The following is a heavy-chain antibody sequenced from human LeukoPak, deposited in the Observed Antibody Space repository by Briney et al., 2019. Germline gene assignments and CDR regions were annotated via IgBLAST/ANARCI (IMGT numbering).Heavy chain of an antibody. D-gene: IGHD3-10*01. CDR1: GYSFTSYW. CDR3: ARGITMVRGVLTYYFDY. V-gene: IGHV5-10-1*01. J-gene: IGHJ4*02. CDR2: IVPSDSYT. Sequence: PGTSLMISCKGSGYSFTSYWISCVRQKPGGEVQGMGRIVPSDSYTNYSPSFQGHVTMSADKSISTAYLQWSSLKASDTAMYYCARGITMVRGVLTYYFDYWGQGTLVTVSS.